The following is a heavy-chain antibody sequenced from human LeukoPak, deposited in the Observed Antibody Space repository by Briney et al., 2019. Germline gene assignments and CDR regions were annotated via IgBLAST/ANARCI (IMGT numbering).Heavy chain of an antibody. J-gene: IGHJ5*02. V-gene: IGHV1-8*02. Sequence: ASVKVSCKASGYTFTGYYMHWVRQATGQGLEWMGWMNPNSGNTGYAQKFQGRVTMTRNTSISTAYMELSSLRSEDTAVYYCARGLDDYCTNGVCYTRFDWFDPWGQGTLVTVSS. CDR3: ARGLDDYCTNGVCYTRFDWFDP. CDR1: GYTFTGYY. D-gene: IGHD2-8*01. CDR2: MNPNSGNT.